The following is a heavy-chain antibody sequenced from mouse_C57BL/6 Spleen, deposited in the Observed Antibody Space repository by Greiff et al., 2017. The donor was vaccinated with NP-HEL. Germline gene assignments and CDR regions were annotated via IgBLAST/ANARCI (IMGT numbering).Heavy chain of an antibody. Sequence: QVQLQQSGAELVKPGASVKLSCKASGYTFTSYWMQWVKQRPGQGLEWIGEIDPSDSYTNYNQKFKGKATLTVDTSSSTAYMQLSSLTSEDSAVYYCARFSDGYYGYWGQGTTLTVSS. D-gene: IGHD2-3*01. CDR3: ARFSDGYYGY. CDR2: IDPSDSYT. J-gene: IGHJ2*01. V-gene: IGHV1-50*01. CDR1: GYTFTSYW.